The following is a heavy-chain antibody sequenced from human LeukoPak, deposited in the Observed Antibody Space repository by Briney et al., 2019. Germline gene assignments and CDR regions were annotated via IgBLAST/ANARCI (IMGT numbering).Heavy chain of an antibody. Sequence: AASVTVSCKASGNTFTSYDINWVRQATGQGLEWMGWMNPNSGNTGYAQKFQGRVTMTRNTSISTAYMELSSLRSEDTAVYYCARGGAFWSGYYYFDYWGQGTLVTVSS. D-gene: IGHD3-3*01. CDR3: ARGGAFWSGYYYFDY. CDR1: GNTFTSYD. V-gene: IGHV1-8*01. CDR2: MNPNSGNT. J-gene: IGHJ4*02.